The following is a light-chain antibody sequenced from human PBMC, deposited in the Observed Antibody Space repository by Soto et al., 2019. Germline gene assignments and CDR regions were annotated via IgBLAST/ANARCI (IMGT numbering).Light chain of an antibody. J-gene: IGKJ5*01. CDR3: QHRKNWPIT. V-gene: IGKV3-11*01. CDR2: DAS. Sequence: EIVLTQSPATLSLSPGERATLSCRASESVSTSLIRYQQRPGQPPRLLIYDASNRATGIPARFSGSGSGTDFTLTISSLEPEDFAVYYCQHRKNWPITFGQGTRLEIK. CDR1: ESVSTS.